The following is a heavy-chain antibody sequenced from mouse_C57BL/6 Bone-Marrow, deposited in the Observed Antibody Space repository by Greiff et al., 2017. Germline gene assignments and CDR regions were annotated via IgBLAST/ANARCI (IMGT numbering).Heavy chain of an antibody. V-gene: IGHV1-53*01. CDR3: ASHGSDYYAIDY. CDR2: INPRNGGT. Sequence: VQLQQPGTELVKPGASVKLSCKASGYTFTSYWMHWVKQRPGQGLEWIGNINPRNGGTNYNEKFQSKATLTVETSSSTAYMPLSSLTSEDSAVYYCASHGSDYYAIDYWGQGTSGTVSS. CDR1: GYTFTSYW. J-gene: IGHJ4*01. D-gene: IGHD1-1*01.